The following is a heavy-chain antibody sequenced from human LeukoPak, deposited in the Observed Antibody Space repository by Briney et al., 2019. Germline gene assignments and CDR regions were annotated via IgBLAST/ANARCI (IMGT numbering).Heavy chain of an antibody. CDR1: GFTFDAYA. CDR2: ISWNGGGM. Sequence: GGSLRLSCAASGFTFDAYAMHWVRQAPGKGLEWVSGISWNGGGMGYAVSVKGRFTISRDNAKNSLYLQMSNLRAEDTAVYFCARGGGLDVWGQGATVTVSS. J-gene: IGHJ6*02. CDR3: ARGGGLDV. D-gene: IGHD3-16*01. V-gene: IGHV3-9*01.